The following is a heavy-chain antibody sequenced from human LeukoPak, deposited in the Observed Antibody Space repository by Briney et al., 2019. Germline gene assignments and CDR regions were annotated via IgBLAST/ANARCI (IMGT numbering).Heavy chain of an antibody. Sequence: PGGSLRLSCVASGFTFSIFAVTWVREAPARGLQWVSCISNNVGSTYYADSVRGRFTISRDNSKNTVYLQMNSLRAEDTAVYYCAKSSDGGRYRSYYFDYWGQGTLVTVSS. J-gene: IGHJ4*02. CDR1: GFTFSIFA. D-gene: IGHD1-26*01. V-gene: IGHV3-23*01. CDR2: ISNNVGST. CDR3: AKSSDGGRYRSYYFDY.